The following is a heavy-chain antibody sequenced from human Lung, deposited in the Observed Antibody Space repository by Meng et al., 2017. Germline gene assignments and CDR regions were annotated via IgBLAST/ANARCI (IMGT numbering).Heavy chain of an antibody. CDR2: IFHSGST. CDR3: ARFDISSSGRGDY. J-gene: IGHJ4*02. Sequence: QVQLEESGPGLVKPSGTLSLTCAVSVGSITSSTWWSWVRQTPGKGLEWFGEIFHSGSTNYNPPLESRVTISVDKSKNQFSLKVYSVTAADTATYYCARFDISSSGRGDYWGQGILVTVSS. D-gene: IGHD1-26*01. CDR1: VGSITSSTW. V-gene: IGHV4-4*02.